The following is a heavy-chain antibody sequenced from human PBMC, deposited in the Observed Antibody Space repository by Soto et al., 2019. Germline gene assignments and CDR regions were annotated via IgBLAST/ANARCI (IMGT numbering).Heavy chain of an antibody. J-gene: IGHJ4*02. CDR3: ARQIGRGSWSLDH. V-gene: IGHV4-39*01. D-gene: IGHD6-13*01. CDR1: GGSISSSDYW. CDR2: IYYTGST. Sequence: SETLSLTCTVSGGSISSSDYWWGWIRQPPGKGLEWIGSIYYTGSTYYNPSLKSRVIISVDTSKNQFSLRLSSVTAADTAVYYCARQIGRGSWSLDHWGQGTLVTVSS.